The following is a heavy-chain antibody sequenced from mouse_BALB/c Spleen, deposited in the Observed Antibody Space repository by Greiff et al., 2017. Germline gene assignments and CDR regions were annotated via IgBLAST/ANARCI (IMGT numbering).Heavy chain of an antibody. CDR2: ISSGGGST. D-gene: IGHD3-3*01. CDR1: GFAFSSYD. J-gene: IGHJ4*01. V-gene: IGHV5-12-1*01. CDR3: ARHGQNLYYAMDY. Sequence: EVKLVESGGGLVKPGGSLKLSCAASGFAFSSYDMSWVRQTPEKRLEWVAYISSGGGSTYYPDTVKGRFTISRDNAKNTLYLQMSSLKSEDTAMYYCARHGQNLYYAMDYWGQGTTVTVSS.